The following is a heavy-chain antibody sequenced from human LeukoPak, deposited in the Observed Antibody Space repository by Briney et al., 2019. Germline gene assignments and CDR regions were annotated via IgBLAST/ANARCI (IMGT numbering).Heavy chain of an antibody. D-gene: IGHD6-19*01. J-gene: IGHJ4*02. V-gene: IGHV1-46*01. Sequence: ASVKVSCKASGYTFSIYNMHWVRQAPGQGLEWMGKINPSSGGTGYAQKFQGRVTMTRDTSTSTVYMELSSLRSEDTAVYYCARPQPGIAVAGLGYWGQGTLVTVSS. CDR3: ARPQPGIAVAGLGY. CDR2: INPSSGGT. CDR1: GYTFSIYN.